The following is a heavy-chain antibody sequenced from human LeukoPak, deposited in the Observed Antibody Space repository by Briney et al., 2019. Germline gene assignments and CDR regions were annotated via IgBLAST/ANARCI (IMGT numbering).Heavy chain of an antibody. CDR1: GYTFTSYY. Sequence: ASVKVSCKASGYTFTSYYMHWVRQAPGQGLEWMGIINPSGGSTSYAQKFQGRVTMTRDTSTSTVYMELSSLRSEDTAEYYCARGYCSSTSCYLDYYGMDVWGQGTTVTVSS. D-gene: IGHD2-2*01. CDR3: ARGYCSSTSCYLDYYGMDV. CDR2: INPSGGST. J-gene: IGHJ6*02. V-gene: IGHV1-46*01.